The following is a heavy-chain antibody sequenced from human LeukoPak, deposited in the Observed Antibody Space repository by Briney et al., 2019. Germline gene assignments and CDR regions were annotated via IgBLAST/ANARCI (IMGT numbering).Heavy chain of an antibody. V-gene: IGHV3-7*01. J-gene: IGHJ3*02. CDR1: GITFSDYW. D-gene: IGHD2-21*02. CDR2: IKQDGSVK. CDR3: SLGDTFDI. Sequence: GGSLRLSCAASGITFSDYWMTWVRQAPGKGLEWVANIKQDGSVKQYLGSVKGRLTISRDNAKNSLYLEMNSLRAEDTAVYYCSLGDTFDIWGRGTMVIVSS.